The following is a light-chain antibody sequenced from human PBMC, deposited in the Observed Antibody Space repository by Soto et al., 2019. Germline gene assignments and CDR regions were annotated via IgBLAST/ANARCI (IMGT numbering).Light chain of an antibody. Sequence: QSALTQPASVSGSPGQSITISCTGTSSDVGSYNLVSWYQQHPGKAPKLMIYEGSKRPSGVSNRFSGSKSGNTASLIISGLQAEDEADYYCCSYAGSSTYVVFGGGTQLTV. V-gene: IGLV2-23*01. CDR2: EGS. J-gene: IGLJ2*01. CDR3: CSYAGSSTYVV. CDR1: SSDVGSYNL.